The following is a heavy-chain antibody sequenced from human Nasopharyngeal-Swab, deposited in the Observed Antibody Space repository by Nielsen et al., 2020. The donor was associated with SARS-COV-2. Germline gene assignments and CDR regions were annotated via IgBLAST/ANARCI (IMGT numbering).Heavy chain of an antibody. CDR1: GYSFTSYW. CDR2: IYTGDSDT. V-gene: IGHV5-51*01. Sequence: GESLKISCKGSGYSFTSYWIGWVRQMPGKGLEWMGIIYTGDSDTRYSPSFQGLVTISADKSISTAYLQWSSLKASDTAMYYCASYYGSGNDGMDDWGQGTTVTVSS. D-gene: IGHD3-10*01. J-gene: IGHJ6*02. CDR3: ASYYGSGNDGMDD.